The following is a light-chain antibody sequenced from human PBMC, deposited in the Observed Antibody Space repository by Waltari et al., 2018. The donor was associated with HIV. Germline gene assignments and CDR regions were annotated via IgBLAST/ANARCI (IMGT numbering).Light chain of an antibody. CDR2: GAS. V-gene: IGKV3-20*01. CDR3: QQSET. J-gene: IGKJ1*01. Sequence: EIVLTQSPGTLSLSPGERATLSCRASQSVSSSYLAWYQQKSGQAPRLLIYGASSRATGIPDRFSGGGSGTEFTLTIARLEPEDFAVYYCQQSETFGQGTRVEIK. CDR1: QSVSSSY.